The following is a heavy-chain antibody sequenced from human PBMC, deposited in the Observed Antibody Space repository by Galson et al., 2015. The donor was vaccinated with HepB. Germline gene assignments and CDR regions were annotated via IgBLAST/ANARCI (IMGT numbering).Heavy chain of an antibody. J-gene: IGHJ3*02. CDR2: ISSSGSTI. D-gene: IGHD6-19*01. V-gene: IGHV3-48*03. Sequence: SLRLSCAASGFTFSSYEMNWVRQAPGKGLEWVSYISSSGSTIYYADSVKGRFTISRDNAKNTLYLQMNSLRAEDTAVYYCASRVSGWEAFDIWGQGTMVTVSS. CDR1: GFTFSSYE. CDR3: ASRVSGWEAFDI.